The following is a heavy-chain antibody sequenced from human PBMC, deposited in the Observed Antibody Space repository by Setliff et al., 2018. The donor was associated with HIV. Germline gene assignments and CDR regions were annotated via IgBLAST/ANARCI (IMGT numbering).Heavy chain of an antibody. D-gene: IGHD1-7*01. V-gene: IGHV5-51*01. CDR3: ARLARTTYFDY. CDR1: GYTFTNHW. J-gene: IGHJ4*02. CDR2: IYPIDSDT. Sequence: GESLKISCVASGYTFTNHWIAWVRQTPGKGLEVMGIIYPIDSDTRYKSSLEGQVTISADKSKSAVYLQWSSLKASDTAVYFCARLARTTYFDYWGQGAQVTVSS.